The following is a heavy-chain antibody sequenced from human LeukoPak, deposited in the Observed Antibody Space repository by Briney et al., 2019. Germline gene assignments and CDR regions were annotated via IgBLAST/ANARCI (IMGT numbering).Heavy chain of an antibody. CDR1: GFTLSSHG. CDR2: ISYDGNHK. D-gene: IGHD2-15*01. V-gene: IGHV3-30*03. CDR3: ARDYQWWTHFDY. Sequence: GRSLRLSCAGSGFTLSSHGMHWVRQAPGKGLEWVAVISYDGNHKYYADSVKGRFTISRDNSKNTLYLQMSSLRAEDTAVYYCARDYQWWTHFDYWGQGTLVTVSS. J-gene: IGHJ4*02.